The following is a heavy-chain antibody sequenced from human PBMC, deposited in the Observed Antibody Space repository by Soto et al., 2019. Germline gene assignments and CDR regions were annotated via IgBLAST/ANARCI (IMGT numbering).Heavy chain of an antibody. CDR1: GGSISSYY. Sequence: ETLSLTCNVSGGSISSYYWSWIRQPAGKGLEWIGRIYTSGSTNYNPSLKSRVTMSVDTSKNQFSLKLSSVTAADTAVYYCARDGSSGWSAPNWFDPWGQGTLVTVSS. CDR2: IYTSGST. CDR3: ARDGSSGWSAPNWFDP. V-gene: IGHV4-4*07. D-gene: IGHD6-19*01. J-gene: IGHJ5*02.